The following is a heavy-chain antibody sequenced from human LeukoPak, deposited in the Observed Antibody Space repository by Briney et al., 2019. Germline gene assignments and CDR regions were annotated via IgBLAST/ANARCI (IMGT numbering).Heavy chain of an antibody. CDR1: GGSFSGYY. Sequence: SETLSLTCAVYGGSFSGYYWSWIRQPPGKGLEWIGEINHSGSTNYNPSLKSRVTISVDTSKNQFSLKLSSVTAADTAVYYSARGRWELQPYYYYYMDVWGKGTTVTVSS. CDR3: ARGRWELQPYYYYYMDV. J-gene: IGHJ6*03. V-gene: IGHV4-34*01. CDR2: INHSGST. D-gene: IGHD1-26*01.